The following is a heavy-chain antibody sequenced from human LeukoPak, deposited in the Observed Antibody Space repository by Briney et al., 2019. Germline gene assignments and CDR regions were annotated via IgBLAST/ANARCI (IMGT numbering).Heavy chain of an antibody. Sequence: GGSLRLSCAASGFTFSNYAVMWVRQAPGQGLERVSAITSGGSPRYADSVKGRFTISRDNSKNTLYLQMNSLKTEDTAQYFCARDPNGDYIGAFEFWGQGTGVTVSS. CDR2: ITSGGSP. CDR1: GFTFSNYA. V-gene: IGHV3-23*01. J-gene: IGHJ3*01. CDR3: ARDPNGDYIGAFEF. D-gene: IGHD4-17*01.